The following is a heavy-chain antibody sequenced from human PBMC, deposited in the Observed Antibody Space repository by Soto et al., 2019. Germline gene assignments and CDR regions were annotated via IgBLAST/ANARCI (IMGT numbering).Heavy chain of an antibody. V-gene: IGHV1-18*01. J-gene: IGHJ6*02. D-gene: IGHD5-12*01. CDR2: ISSYNGDT. CDR3: AREGVAPYYYYGMDV. CDR1: GYTFTRSG. Sequence: QVQLVQSGAEVKKPGASVKVSCKASGYTFTRSGISWVRQAPGQGPEWMGWISSYNGDTNYAQTFQGSCTMTTDTSTSTAYMELRSLRSDDTAVYYCAREGVAPYYYYGMDVWGQGTPVTVSS.